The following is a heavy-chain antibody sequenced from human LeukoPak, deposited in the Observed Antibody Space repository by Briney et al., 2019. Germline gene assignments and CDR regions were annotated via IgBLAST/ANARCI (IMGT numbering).Heavy chain of an antibody. Sequence: GGSLRLSCAASGFIFSTYAMSWVRQAPGKGLEWVSGVNGNGGSTPYADSVKGRFTIFRDNSKNTVYLQMNSLRVEDTAVYYCAKSLYGGCDYWGQGTVVTVSS. J-gene: IGHJ4*02. D-gene: IGHD3-16*02. CDR1: GFIFSTYA. CDR3: AKSLYGGCDY. V-gene: IGHV3-23*01. CDR2: VNGNGGST.